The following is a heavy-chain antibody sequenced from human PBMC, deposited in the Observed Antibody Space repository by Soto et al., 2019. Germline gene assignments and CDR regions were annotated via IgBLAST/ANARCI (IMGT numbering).Heavy chain of an antibody. J-gene: IGHJ6*02. CDR1: GYTLTELS. D-gene: IGHD2-2*01. CDR3: ATDQDIVVVPAANGGRYYGMDV. CDR2: FDPEDGET. Sequence: QVQLVQSGAEVKKPGASVKVSCKVSGYTLTELSMHWVRQAPGKGLEWMGGFDPEDGETIYAQKFQGRVTMTEDTSTDTAYMELSSLRSEDTAVYYCATDQDIVVVPAANGGRYYGMDVWGQGTTVTVSS. V-gene: IGHV1-24*01.